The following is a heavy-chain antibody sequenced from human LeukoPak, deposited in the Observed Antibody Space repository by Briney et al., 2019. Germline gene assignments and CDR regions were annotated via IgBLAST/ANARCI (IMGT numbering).Heavy chain of an antibody. Sequence: TGGSLRLSCAGSGFSFSSYEMNWVRQAPGKGLEWVSYIGSGGFTIYYADSVKGRFTISRDNAKNSLYLQMHSLRAEDTAIYYCARPAGATFGYWGQGTLVSVSS. CDR1: GFSFSSYE. CDR2: IGSGGFTI. J-gene: IGHJ4*02. CDR3: ARPAGATFGY. V-gene: IGHV3-48*03. D-gene: IGHD1-26*01.